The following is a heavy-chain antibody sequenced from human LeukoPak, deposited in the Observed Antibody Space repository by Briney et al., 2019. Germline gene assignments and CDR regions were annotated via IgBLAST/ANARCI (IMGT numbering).Heavy chain of an antibody. V-gene: IGHV3-15*01. CDR2: IKSKTEGGTT. CDR1: GFTFSRYA. Sequence: GGSLRLSCAASGFTFSRYAISWGGQAPGQGLEWVGRIKSKTEGGTTDYAAPVKGRFTISRDDSKNAVYLQMNSLKTEDTAVYYCTTFGFDPWGQGTLVTVSS. J-gene: IGHJ5*02. CDR3: TTFGFDP.